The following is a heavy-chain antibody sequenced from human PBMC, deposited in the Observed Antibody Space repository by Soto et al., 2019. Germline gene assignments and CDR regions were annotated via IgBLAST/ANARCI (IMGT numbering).Heavy chain of an antibody. D-gene: IGHD3-10*01. CDR3: ARGQVLIGGSRYFQI. Sequence: ETLSLTCTDPDGSFSGYIWTWIRQPPGKGLEWVGEITQSGRTNYSPSLKSRLSISLDTSKTQFFLDLNSLTAADTAVYYCARGQVLIGGSRYFQIWGLEAALTVSS. CDR1: DGSFSGYI. J-gene: IGHJ4*02. CDR2: ITQSGRT. V-gene: IGHV4-34*01.